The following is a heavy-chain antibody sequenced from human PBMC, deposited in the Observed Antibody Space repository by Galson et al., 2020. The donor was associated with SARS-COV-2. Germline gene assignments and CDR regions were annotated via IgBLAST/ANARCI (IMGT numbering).Heavy chain of an antibody. D-gene: IGHD4-17*01. J-gene: IGHJ4*02. CDR3: AKDRITYGDPKLYFDY. CDR1: GFTFSSYG. Sequence: GGSLRLSCAASGFTFSSYGMHWVRQAPGKGLEWVAVISYDGSNKYYADSVKGRFTISRDNSKNTLYLQMNSLRAEDTAVYYCAKDRITYGDPKLYFDYWGQGTLVTVSS. V-gene: IGHV3-30*18. CDR2: ISYDGSNK.